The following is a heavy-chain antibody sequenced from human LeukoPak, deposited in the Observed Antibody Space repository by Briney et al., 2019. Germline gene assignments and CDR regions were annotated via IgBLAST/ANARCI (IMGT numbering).Heavy chain of an antibody. CDR3: ARDFLRGSYSSGY. J-gene: IGHJ4*02. CDR2: INWNGGST. CDR1: RFTFSRYW. V-gene: IGHV3-20*04. D-gene: IGHD1-26*01. Sequence: GESLRLSCVDSRFTFSRYWMSWVRQAPGKELEWVSGINWNGGSTGYADSVKGRFTISRDNAKNSLYLQMNSLRAEDTALYYCARDFLRGSYSSGYWGQGTLVTVSS.